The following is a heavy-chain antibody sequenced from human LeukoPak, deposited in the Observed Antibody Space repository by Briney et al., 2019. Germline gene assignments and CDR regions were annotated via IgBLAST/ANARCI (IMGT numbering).Heavy chain of an antibody. Sequence: SETLSLTCAVYGGSFSGYYWSWIRQPPGKGLEWIGEINHSGSTNYNPSLKSRVTISVDTSKNQFSLKLSSVTAADTAAYYCARGVKRGTVDFDYWGQGTLVTVSS. D-gene: IGHD4-11*01. CDR3: ARGVKRGTVDFDY. V-gene: IGHV4-34*01. CDR1: GGSFSGYY. CDR2: INHSGST. J-gene: IGHJ4*02.